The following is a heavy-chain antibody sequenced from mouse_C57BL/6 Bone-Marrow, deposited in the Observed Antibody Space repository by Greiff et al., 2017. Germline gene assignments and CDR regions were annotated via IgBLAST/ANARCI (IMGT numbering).Heavy chain of an antibody. Sequence: QVQLQQPGAELVKPGASVKMSCKASGYTFTSYWITWVKQRPGQGLEWIGVVYPTSGRTNYNEKFKSKAILTVGTSSNTAYMQLSSLTSDDFAVFYCARSGPLGRTLDYWGQGTTLTVSS. CDR3: ARSGPLGRTLDY. D-gene: IGHD4-1*01. CDR1: GYTFTSYW. J-gene: IGHJ2*01. V-gene: IGHV1-55*01. CDR2: VYPTSGRT.